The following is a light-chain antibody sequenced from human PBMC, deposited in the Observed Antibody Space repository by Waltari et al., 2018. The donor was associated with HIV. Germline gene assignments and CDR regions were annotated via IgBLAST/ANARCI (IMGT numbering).Light chain of an antibody. V-gene: IGLV1-44*01. CDR1: RANIGSNS. CDR3: AAWDDNLNAL. Sequence: QSVLTQPPSASGTPGQRVTISCSGRRANIGSNSVSWYQQVPGPAPKLRIYKNNRRPSGVPDRFSGSKSGTSASLAISGLQSDDEADYYCAAWDDNLNALFGGGTRLTVL. CDR2: KNN. J-gene: IGLJ2*01.